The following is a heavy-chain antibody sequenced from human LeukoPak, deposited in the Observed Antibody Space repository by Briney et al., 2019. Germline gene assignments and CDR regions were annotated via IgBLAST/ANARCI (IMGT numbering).Heavy chain of an antibody. V-gene: IGHV5-51*01. D-gene: IGHD1-1*01. CDR1: RYYLTSYW. J-gene: IGHJ4*02. Sequence: GESLKISCKGSRYYLTSYWIGWVRQMPGKGLDWMGIIFPGDSDARYSPSFQGQVTISVDRSISTAYLQWSSPKASDTAMYYCARRNGNYFDYWGQGTPVTVSS. CDR2: IFPGDSDA. CDR3: ARRNGNYFDY.